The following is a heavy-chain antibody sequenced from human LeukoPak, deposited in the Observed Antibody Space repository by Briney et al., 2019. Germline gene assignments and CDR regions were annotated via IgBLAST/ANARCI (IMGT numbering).Heavy chain of an antibody. V-gene: IGHV3-11*04. J-gene: IGHJ4*02. CDR3: ARAGKRYNWNYKSGSYFDY. CDR1: GFTFSDYY. D-gene: IGHD1-7*01. Sequence: GGSLRLSCAASGFTFSDYYMSWIRQAPGKGLEWVSYTSSSGSTIYYADSVKGRFTISRDNAKNSLYLQMNSLRAEDTAVYYCARAGKRYNWNYKSGSYFDYWGQGTLVTVSS. CDR2: TSSSGSTI.